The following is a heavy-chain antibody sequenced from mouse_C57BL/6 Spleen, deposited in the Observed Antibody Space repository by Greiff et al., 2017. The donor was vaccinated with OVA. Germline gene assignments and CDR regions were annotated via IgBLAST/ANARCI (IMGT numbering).Heavy chain of an antibody. CDR2: IDPSDSDT. J-gene: IGHJ4*01. CDR3: VCDYDRGYAMDY. CDR1: GYTFTSYW. Sequence: VQLQQPGAELVRPGSSVKLSCTASGYTFTSYWMHWVKQRPIQGLEWIGNIDPSDSDTHYNQKFKDKATLTVDKSSSTAYMQLSSLTSEDSAVYDCVCDYDRGYAMDYWGQGTSVTVSS. V-gene: IGHV1-52*01. D-gene: IGHD2-4*01.